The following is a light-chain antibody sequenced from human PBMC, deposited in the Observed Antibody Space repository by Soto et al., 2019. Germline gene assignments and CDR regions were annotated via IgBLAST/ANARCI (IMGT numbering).Light chain of an antibody. CDR1: SSDVGRYTY. V-gene: IGLV2-14*01. CDR2: EVS. J-gene: IGLJ2*01. CDR3: SSYAGTTSRVV. Sequence: QSALTQPASVSGSPGQSITISCAGTSSDVGRYTYVSWYQQHPGEAPKLMIYEVSHRPSGVSHRFSGSKSGSTASLTISGLQAEDEGDYYCSSYAGTTSRVVFGGGTKLTVL.